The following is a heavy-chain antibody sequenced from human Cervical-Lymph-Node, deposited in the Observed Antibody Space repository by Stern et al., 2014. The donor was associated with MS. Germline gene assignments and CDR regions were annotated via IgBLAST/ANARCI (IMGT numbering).Heavy chain of an antibody. CDR1: GFSLSTTGMC. CDR2: LDWDGDK. Sequence: QVTLRESGPALVKPTQTLTLTCTFSGFSLSTTGMCLSWIRQPPGNDLEWLALLDWDGDKYYSNALKTRLTISKDTSKNQVVLTMTNMAPLDTATYFCVRAREGYYFDYWGQGIPVTVSS. V-gene: IGHV2-70*01. D-gene: IGHD2-21*01. CDR3: VRAREGYYFDY. J-gene: IGHJ4*02.